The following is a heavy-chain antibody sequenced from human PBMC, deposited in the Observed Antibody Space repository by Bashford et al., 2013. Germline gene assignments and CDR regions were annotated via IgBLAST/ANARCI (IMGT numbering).Heavy chain of an antibody. D-gene: IGHD2-2*01. J-gene: IGHJ4*02. CDR3: ARDIGISTSCYAY. V-gene: IGHV1-18*01. Sequence: VASVKVSCKASGYTFTSYGISWVRQAPGQGLEWMGWINGYNGHTSYAQTLQGRVTMSADTSTSTAYMELRSLRSDDTAVYYCARDIGISTSCYAYWGQGTLVTVSS. CDR2: INGYNGHT. CDR1: GYTFTSYG.